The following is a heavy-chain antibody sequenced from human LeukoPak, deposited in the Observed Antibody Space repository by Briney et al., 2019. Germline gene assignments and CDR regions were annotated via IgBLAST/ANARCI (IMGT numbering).Heavy chain of an antibody. CDR1: GYTFTGYY. D-gene: IGHD3-22*01. V-gene: IGHV1-2*02. J-gene: IGHJ4*02. CDR3: AVLDSSGYYPFDY. CDR2: INPNSGGT. Sequence: GASVTVSCKASGYTFTGYYMHWVRQAPGQGLEWMGWINPNSGGTNYAQKFQGRVTMTRDTSISTAYMELSRLRSDDTAVYYCAVLDSSGYYPFDYWGQGTLVTVSS.